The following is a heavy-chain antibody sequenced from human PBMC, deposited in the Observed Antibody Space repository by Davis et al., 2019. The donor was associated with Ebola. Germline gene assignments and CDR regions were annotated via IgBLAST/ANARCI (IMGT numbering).Heavy chain of an antibody. Sequence: GESLKISCAASGFTFSSYEINWVRQAPGKGLEWVPYISSSGTTIYYADSVKGRFTISRDNAKNSLYLQMHSLRAEDTALYYCARGYGTFDYWGRGTLVTVSA. CDR2: ISSSGTTI. J-gene: IGHJ4*02. CDR3: ARGYGTFDY. V-gene: IGHV3-48*03. CDR1: GFTFSSYE. D-gene: IGHD4-17*01.